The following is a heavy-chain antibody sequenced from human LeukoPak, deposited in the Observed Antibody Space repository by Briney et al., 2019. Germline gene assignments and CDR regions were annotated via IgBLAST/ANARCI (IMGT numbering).Heavy chain of an antibody. CDR2: INHSGST. CDR1: GGYISSGPDF. V-gene: IGHV4-34*01. Sequence: SETLSLTCSVSGGYISSGPDFWSWIRQPPGKGLEWIGEINHSGSTNYNPSLKSRVTISVDTSKNQFSLKLSSVTAADTAVYYCARTPEPKIGYCSSTSCYFFDYWGQGTLVTVSS. CDR3: ARTPEPKIGYCSSTSCYFFDY. D-gene: IGHD2-2*01. J-gene: IGHJ4*02.